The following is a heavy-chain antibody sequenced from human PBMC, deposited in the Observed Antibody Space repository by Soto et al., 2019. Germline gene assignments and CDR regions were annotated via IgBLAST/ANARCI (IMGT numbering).Heavy chain of an antibody. CDR3: AGTSYCSGGSCYSASERFDP. V-gene: IGHV4-34*01. Sequence: QVQLQQWGAGLLKPSETLSLTCAVYGGSFSGYYWSWIRQPPGQGLEWIGEINHSGSTNYNPSLKCRVTISVDTCKNQFSLKLSSVTAADTAVYYCAGTSYCSGGSCYSASERFDPWGQGTLVTVSS. CDR2: INHSGST. CDR1: GGSFSGYY. J-gene: IGHJ5*02. D-gene: IGHD2-15*01.